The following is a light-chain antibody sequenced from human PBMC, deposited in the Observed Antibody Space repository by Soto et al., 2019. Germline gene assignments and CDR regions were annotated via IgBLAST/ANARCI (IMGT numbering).Light chain of an antibody. J-gene: IGLJ2*01. CDR1: SGHSNYA. CDR2: LNSDGSH. CDR3: QTWGSGIVV. V-gene: IGLV4-69*01. Sequence: QLVLTQSPSASASLGASVKLTCTLNSGHSNYAIAWHQQQSEKGPRYLMKLNSDGSHSKGDGIPDRFSGSSSGAERYLTISSLQSEEEADYYCQTWGSGIVVFGGGTKGTVL.